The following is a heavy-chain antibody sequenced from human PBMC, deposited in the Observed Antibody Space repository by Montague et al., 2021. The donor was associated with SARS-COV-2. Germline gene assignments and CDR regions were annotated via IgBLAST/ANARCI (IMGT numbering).Heavy chain of an antibody. CDR1: GGSISGHY. J-gene: IGHJ6*02. V-gene: IGHV4-59*11. CDR3: ARNGGAAVPGLLLGMDI. D-gene: IGHD6-19*01. CDR2: IYYFGTT. Sequence: SETLSLTCIVSGGSISGHYWSWVRQTPEKGLEWIGYIYYFGTTNYNPSLKTRVTFSVDTSKNQLSLMLTSVTAADTGVYYCARNGGAAVPGLLLGMDIWGQGTTVTVSS.